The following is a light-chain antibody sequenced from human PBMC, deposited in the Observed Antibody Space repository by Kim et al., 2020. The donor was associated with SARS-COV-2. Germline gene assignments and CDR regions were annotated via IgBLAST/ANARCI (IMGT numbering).Light chain of an antibody. Sequence: QSVLTQPPSASGTPGQRVTISCSGSSSNIGSNYVYWYQQLPGTAPKLLIYRNNPRPSGVPDRFSGSKSGTSASLAISGLRSEDEADYYCAAWDDSLSGQVFGGGTQLTVL. CDR1: SSNIGSNY. CDR2: RNN. CDR3: AAWDDSLSGQV. V-gene: IGLV1-47*01. J-gene: IGLJ2*01.